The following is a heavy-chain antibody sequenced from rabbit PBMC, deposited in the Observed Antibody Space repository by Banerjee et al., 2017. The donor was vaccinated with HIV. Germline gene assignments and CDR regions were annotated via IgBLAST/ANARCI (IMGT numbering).Heavy chain of an antibody. D-gene: IGHD1-1*01. CDR1: GFSLSSGYD. CDR3: ARDYTKNGMDL. V-gene: IGHV1S40*01. J-gene: IGHJ6*01. Sequence: QSLEESGGDLVKPGASLTLTCKASGFSLSSGYDMCWVRQAPGKGLELIACIYAGSSGSTYYASWAKGRFTISKTSSTTVTLQMTSLTAADTATYFCARDYTKNGMDLWGQGTLVTVS. CDR2: IYAGSSGST.